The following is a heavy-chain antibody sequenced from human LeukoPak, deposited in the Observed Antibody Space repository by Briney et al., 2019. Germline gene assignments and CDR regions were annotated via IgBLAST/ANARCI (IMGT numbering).Heavy chain of an antibody. CDR2: ITGSGGST. J-gene: IGHJ1*01. CDR3: AKDMGGYFQQ. D-gene: IGHD3-16*01. V-gene: IGHV3-23*01. Sequence: GGSLRLSCAASGVTFSSYAMNWVRQAPGRGLEWVSTITGSGGSTFYADSVKGRFTISRDNSKNTLYLQMTGLRAEDTAVYYFAKDMGGYFQQWGQGTLVSVSS. CDR1: GVTFSSYA.